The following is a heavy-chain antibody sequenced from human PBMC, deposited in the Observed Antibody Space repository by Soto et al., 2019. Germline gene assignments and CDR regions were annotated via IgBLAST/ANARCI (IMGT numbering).Heavy chain of an antibody. CDR1: GFTFSNYG. Sequence: PGGSLRLSCAASGFTFSNYGIHWVRQAPGKGLEWVAVIWYDGSKNYYADSVKGRFTISRDNSKNTLYLQMNSLRAEDTAIYYCAKDYSGPADYWGQGTLVTVSS. CDR2: IWYDGSKN. J-gene: IGHJ4*02. V-gene: IGHV3-30*02. D-gene: IGHD5-12*01. CDR3: AKDYSGPADY.